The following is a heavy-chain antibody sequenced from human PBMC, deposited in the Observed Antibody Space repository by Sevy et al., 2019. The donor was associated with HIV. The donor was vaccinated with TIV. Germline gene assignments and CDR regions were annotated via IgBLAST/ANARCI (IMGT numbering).Heavy chain of an antibody. Sequence: GGSLRLSCAASGFTFSSYWMSWVRQAPGKGLEWVANIKQDGSEKYYVDSVKGRFTISRDNAKNSLYLQMNSLRAEDTAVYYCARDRGRYFDWLFRPTYFDYWGQGTLVTVSS. D-gene: IGHD3-9*01. CDR3: ARDRGRYFDWLFRPTYFDY. CDR1: GFTFSSYW. CDR2: IKQDGSEK. J-gene: IGHJ4*02. V-gene: IGHV3-7*01.